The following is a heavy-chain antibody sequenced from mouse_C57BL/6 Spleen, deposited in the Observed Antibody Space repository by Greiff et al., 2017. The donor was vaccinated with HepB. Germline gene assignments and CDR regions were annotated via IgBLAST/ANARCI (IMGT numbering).Heavy chain of an antibody. CDR1: GYTFTSYW. J-gene: IGHJ2*01. D-gene: IGHD2-4*01. CDR3: ARGGDYGDGFDY. Sequence: QVQLQQPGAELVMPGASVKLSCKASGYTFTSYWMHWVKQRPGQGLEWIGEIDPSDSYTNYNQKFKGKSTLTVDKSSSTAYMQLSSLTSEDSAVYYCARGGDYGDGFDYWGQGTTLTVSS. CDR2: IDPSDSYT. V-gene: IGHV1-69*01.